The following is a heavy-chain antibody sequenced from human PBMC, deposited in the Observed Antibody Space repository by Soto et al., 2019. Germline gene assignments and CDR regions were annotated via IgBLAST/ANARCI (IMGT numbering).Heavy chain of an antibody. CDR2: IYYSGST. CDR3: ATRNVLLWFGELSLPYYYYGMDV. J-gene: IGHJ6*02. CDR1: GGSISSGGYY. D-gene: IGHD3-10*01. V-gene: IGHV4-31*03. Sequence: PSETLSLTCTVSGGSISSGGYYWSWIRQHPGKGLEWIGYIYYSGSTYYNPSLKSRVTISVDTSKNQFSLKLSSVTAADTAVYYCATRNVLLWFGELSLPYYYYGMDVWGQGTTVTVSS.